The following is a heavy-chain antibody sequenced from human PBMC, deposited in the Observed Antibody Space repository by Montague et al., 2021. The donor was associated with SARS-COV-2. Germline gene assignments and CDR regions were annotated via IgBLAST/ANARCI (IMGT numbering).Heavy chain of an antibody. CDR3: ARKGSGRSDLAY. CDR1: GDSISTDYW. D-gene: IGHD1-26*01. Sequence: SETLSLTCAVYGDSISTDYWWTCVRLPPGKGLEWVGNIYHTGSTKYKPSLKSRVSMSVDKSRNQFSLRLTSVTAADTAIYYCARKGSGRSDLAYWGQGTLVTVSS. CDR2: IYHTGST. V-gene: IGHV4-4*02. J-gene: IGHJ4*02.